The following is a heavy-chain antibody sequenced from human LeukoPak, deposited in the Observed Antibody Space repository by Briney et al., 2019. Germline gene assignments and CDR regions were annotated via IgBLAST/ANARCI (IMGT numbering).Heavy chain of an antibody. Sequence: AETLSLSCAVSGASISSADHWWAWIRQSPGMGLEWICSIYHSGSIYYNPSLKSRLTISVATYRNQFSLRLNSLTAAETAVYYSARQIARGLWAFESWGQGSLVTVTS. CDR1: GASISSADHW. V-gene: IGHV4-39*01. J-gene: IGHJ4*02. CDR2: IYHSGSI. D-gene: IGHD1-26*01. CDR3: ARQIARGLWAFES.